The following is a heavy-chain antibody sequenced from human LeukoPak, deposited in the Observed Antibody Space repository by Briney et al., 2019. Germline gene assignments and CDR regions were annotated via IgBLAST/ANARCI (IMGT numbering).Heavy chain of an antibody. Sequence: GASVTVSCTASGYTFTGYYMHWVRQAPGQGLEWMGWIGAYNGNTNYAQKLQGRVTMTTDTSTSTAYMELRSLRSDDTAVYYCARADIVVVPAASHGDYWGQGTLVTVSS. D-gene: IGHD2-2*01. CDR3: ARADIVVVPAASHGDY. CDR1: GYTFTGYY. V-gene: IGHV1-18*04. CDR2: IGAYNGNT. J-gene: IGHJ4*02.